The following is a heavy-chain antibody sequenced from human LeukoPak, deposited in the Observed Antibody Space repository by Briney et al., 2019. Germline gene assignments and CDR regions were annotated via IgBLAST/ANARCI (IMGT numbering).Heavy chain of an antibody. CDR1: GASLNSGSNY. V-gene: IGHV4-39*07. CDR2: IYSSGST. J-gene: IGHJ3*02. D-gene: IGHD5-18*01. CDR3: ARSDGYGLVGI. Sequence: SQTLSLTCRVSGASLNSGSNYWGWIRQPPGRTLEWIGSIYSSGSTYYNPSLKSRVIIMIDTSKNHFSLTLSSVTAADTAVYYCARSDGYGLVGIWGQGTMVTVSS.